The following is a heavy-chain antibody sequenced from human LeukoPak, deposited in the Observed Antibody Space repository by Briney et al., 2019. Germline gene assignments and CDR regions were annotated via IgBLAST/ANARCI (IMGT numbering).Heavy chain of an antibody. CDR2: INPDGSGN. Sequence: WGSLTLSCDVSGCTLSTYCNNWGRQLPGQGLDWVANINPDGSGNRYVDSVKGRFTIARDNADNSLSLQMNSLRAEDTAVYHCPSWGAGGNSWRQGTLVTVSS. J-gene: IGHJ4*02. V-gene: IGHV3-7*01. CDR3: PSWGAGGNS. CDR1: GCTLSTYC. D-gene: IGHD3-16*01.